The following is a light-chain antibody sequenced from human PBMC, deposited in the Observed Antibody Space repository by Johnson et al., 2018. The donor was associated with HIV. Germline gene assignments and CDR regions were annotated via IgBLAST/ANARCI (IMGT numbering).Light chain of an antibody. CDR3: GTWDSSLRVGF. Sequence: QPVLTQPPSVSAAPGQKVTISCSGSSSNIGNNYISWYQQLPGRAPKLLIYDNNKRPSGIPDRFSGSKSGTSATLGITGLQTGDEADYYCGTWDSSLRVGFFGTWTKVTVL. CDR2: DNN. V-gene: IGLV1-51*01. CDR1: SSNIGNNY. J-gene: IGLJ1*01.